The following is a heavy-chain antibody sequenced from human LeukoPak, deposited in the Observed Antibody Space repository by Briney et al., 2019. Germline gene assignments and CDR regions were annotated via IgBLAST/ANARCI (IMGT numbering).Heavy chain of an antibody. Sequence: GESLQISCKGSGYSFTSYWIGWVRQVPGKGLGWMGIIYPGDSDTRYSPSFQGQVTISADKSISTAYLQWSSLKASDTAMYYCARRAYYYDSSGYSIDYFDYWGQGTLVTVSS. CDR3: ARRAYYYDSSGYSIDYFDY. CDR1: GYSFTSYW. J-gene: IGHJ4*02. CDR2: IYPGDSDT. V-gene: IGHV5-51*01. D-gene: IGHD3-22*01.